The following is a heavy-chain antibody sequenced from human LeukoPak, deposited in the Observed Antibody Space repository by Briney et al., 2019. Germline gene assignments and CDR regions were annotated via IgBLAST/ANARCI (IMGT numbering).Heavy chain of an antibody. V-gene: IGHV1-18*01. CDR1: GGTFSSYA. D-gene: IGHD1-26*01. CDR2: ISAYNGNT. Sequence: ASVKVSCKASGGTFSSYAISWVRQAPGQGLEWMRWISAYNGNTNYAQKLQGRVTMTTDTSTSTAYMELRSLRSDDTAVYYCAREWEPGSSYDYWGQGTLVTVSS. J-gene: IGHJ4*02. CDR3: AREWEPGSSYDY.